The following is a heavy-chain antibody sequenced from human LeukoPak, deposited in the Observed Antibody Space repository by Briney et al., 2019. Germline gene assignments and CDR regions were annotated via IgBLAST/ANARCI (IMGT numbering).Heavy chain of an antibody. Sequence: GGSLRLSCAASGFTFSSYGMSWVRQAPGKGLEWVSSISSSSSYIYYADSVKGRFTISRDNAKNSLYLQMNSLRAEDTAVYYCARGISGWAFDYWGQGTLVTVSS. CDR2: ISSSSSYI. J-gene: IGHJ4*02. D-gene: IGHD6-25*01. V-gene: IGHV3-21*01. CDR3: ARGISGWAFDY. CDR1: GFTFSSYG.